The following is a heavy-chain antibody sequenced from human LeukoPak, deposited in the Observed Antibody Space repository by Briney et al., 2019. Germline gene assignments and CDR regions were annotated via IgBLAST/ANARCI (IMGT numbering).Heavy chain of an antibody. J-gene: IGHJ4*02. CDR3: ARNYYDSSGYYYHDY. Sequence: GGSLRLSCAASGFTFSSYGMHWVRQAPGKGLEWVAVIWYDGSNKYYADSVKGRFTISRDNSKNTLYLQMNSLRAEDTAVYYCARNYYDSSGYYYHDYWGQGTLVTVSS. D-gene: IGHD3-22*01. V-gene: IGHV3-33*01. CDR1: GFTFSSYG. CDR2: IWYDGSNK.